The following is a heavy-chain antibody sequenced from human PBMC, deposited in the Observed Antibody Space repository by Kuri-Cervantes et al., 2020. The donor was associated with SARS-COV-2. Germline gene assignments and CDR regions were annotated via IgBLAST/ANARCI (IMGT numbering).Heavy chain of an antibody. CDR1: GYTFTSYY. V-gene: IGHV1-2*04. CDR2: INPNSGGT. D-gene: IGHD6-19*01. J-gene: IGHJ6*02. CDR3: ARDRGSSGWSWVYYYYGMDV. Sequence: ASVKVSCKASGYTFTSYYMHWVRQAPGQGLEWMGWINPNSGGTNYAQKFQGWVTMTTDTSTSTAYMELRSLRSDDTAVYYCARDRGSSGWSWVYYYYGMDVWGQGTTVTVSS.